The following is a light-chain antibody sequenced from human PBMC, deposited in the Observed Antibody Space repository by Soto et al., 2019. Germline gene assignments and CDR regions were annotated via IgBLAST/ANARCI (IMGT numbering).Light chain of an antibody. CDR2: DAS. CDR1: QGISSA. Sequence: AIQLTQSPSSLSASVGDRVTITCRASQGISSALAWYQQKPGKAPKLLIYDASSLESGGPSRFSGSGSGTDFTLAISSLQPEDFATYYCQQFNNYPPFGPGTKVDIK. CDR3: QQFNNYPP. J-gene: IGKJ3*01. V-gene: IGKV1D-13*01.